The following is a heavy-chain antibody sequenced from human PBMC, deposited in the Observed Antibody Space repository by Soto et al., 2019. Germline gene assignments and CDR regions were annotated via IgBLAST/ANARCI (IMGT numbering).Heavy chain of an antibody. J-gene: IGHJ4*02. CDR1: GDSVNSADYY. CDR3: ARVVQFYDSSGYSFYYFDY. Sequence: SETLSLTCTVSGDSVNSADYYWSWLRQPPGKGLEWIGYIYYSRSDYYNPSLGRRATITIDTSRNQFSLNLMSVTAADTAVYYCARVVQFYDSSGYSFYYFDYWGQGALVTVSS. CDR2: IYYSRSD. V-gene: IGHV4-30-4*01. D-gene: IGHD3-22*01.